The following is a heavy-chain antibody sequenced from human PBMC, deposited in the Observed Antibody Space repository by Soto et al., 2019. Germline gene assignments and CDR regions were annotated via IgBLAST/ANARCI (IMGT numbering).Heavy chain of an antibody. J-gene: IGHJ6*02. CDR2: IWYDGINK. CDR3: ARDRVQMVDGLDV. Sequence: QVQLVESGGGVVQPGRSLRLSCAASGFTFSNNGMHWVRQAPGKGLEWVAVIWYDGINKYYADSVKGRFIISRDTSKNTVYLQMNSLRAEDTAVYYCARDRVQMVDGLDVWGQGTPVTVSS. CDR1: GFTFSNNG. D-gene: IGHD2-15*01. V-gene: IGHV3-33*01.